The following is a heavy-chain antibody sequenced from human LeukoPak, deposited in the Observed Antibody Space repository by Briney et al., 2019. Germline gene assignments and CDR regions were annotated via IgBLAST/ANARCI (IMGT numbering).Heavy chain of an antibody. D-gene: IGHD6-13*01. CDR3: AKALPLYSSTWYFDL. CDR2: ISGSGDAT. Sequence: QPGGSLRLSCAASGFIFSNYAMSWVRQAPGKGLEWVSLISGSGDATKYADSVKGRFTISRDNSKNTLYLQMNSLRAEDTAVYYCAKALPLYSSTWYFDLWGRGTLVTVSS. J-gene: IGHJ2*01. V-gene: IGHV3-23*01. CDR1: GFIFSNYA.